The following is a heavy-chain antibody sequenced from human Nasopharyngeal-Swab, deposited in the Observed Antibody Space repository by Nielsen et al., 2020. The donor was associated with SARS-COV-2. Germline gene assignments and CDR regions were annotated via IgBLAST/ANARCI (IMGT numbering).Heavy chain of an antibody. V-gene: IGHV3-30*03. CDR3: ASLRFRGFRELGDY. CDR2: ISYDGSNK. J-gene: IGHJ4*02. D-gene: IGHD7-27*01. Sequence: WIRQPPGKGLEWVAVISYDGSNKYYADSVKGQFTISRDNSKNTLYLQMNSLGAEDTAVYYCASLRFRGFRELGDYWGQGTLVTVSS.